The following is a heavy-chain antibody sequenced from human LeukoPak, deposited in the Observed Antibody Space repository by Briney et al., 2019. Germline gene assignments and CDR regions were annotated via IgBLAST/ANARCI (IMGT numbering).Heavy chain of an antibody. D-gene: IGHD3-3*01. Sequence: GASVKVSCKASGYTFTGHYMNWVRQAPGQGLEWMGWINPTGGTTYAQKFQDRVTMTRDTSINTAYMELSGLRSDDTAVYYRARDLGWSTSHWGQGTLVTVSS. V-gene: IGHV1-2*02. CDR2: INPTGGT. CDR1: GYTFTGHY. CDR3: ARDLGWSTSH. J-gene: IGHJ4*02.